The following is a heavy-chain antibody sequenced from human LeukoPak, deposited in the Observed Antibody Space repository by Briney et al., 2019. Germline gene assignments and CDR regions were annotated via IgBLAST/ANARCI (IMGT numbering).Heavy chain of an antibody. Sequence: GGSLRLSCAASGFTFSSYGMHWVRQAPGKGLEWLAVIWYDGSNKYYADSVKGRFTISRDNSKNTLYLQMNSLRAEDTAVYYCAREYSSGWYDYWGQGTLVTVSS. CDR2: IWYDGSNK. V-gene: IGHV3-33*01. D-gene: IGHD6-19*01. CDR1: GFTFSSYG. J-gene: IGHJ4*02. CDR3: AREYSSGWYDY.